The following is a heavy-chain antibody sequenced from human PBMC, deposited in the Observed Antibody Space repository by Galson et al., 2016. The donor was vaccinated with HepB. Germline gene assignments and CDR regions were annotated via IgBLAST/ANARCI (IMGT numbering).Heavy chain of an antibody. D-gene: IGHD5-24*01. V-gene: IGHV1-18*01. CDR2: ISGYNGNT. CDR3: ARDGENARDGYTPFDY. CDR1: GYTFTTYG. J-gene: IGHJ4*02. Sequence: KASGYTFTTYGISWVRQAPGQGLEWMGWISGYNGNTHYAQKFQDRVTLTRDTSTGTAYMDLWSLTSDDTAVYYCARDGENARDGYTPFDYWGLGTLVTVSS.